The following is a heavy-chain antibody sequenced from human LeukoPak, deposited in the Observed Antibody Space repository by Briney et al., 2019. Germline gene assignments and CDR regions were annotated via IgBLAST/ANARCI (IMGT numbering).Heavy chain of an antibody. CDR3: ARDYSTTWSYGMDV. V-gene: IGHV3-33*01. CDR2: IWYDETNK. CDR1: GFTFSRYG. Sequence: PGRSLRLSCAASGFTFSRYGMHWVRQAPGKGLGWVAVIWYDETNKYHADSVKGRFTISRDNYKNTLYLQMNSLRAEDTAVYYCARDYSTTWSYGMDVWGQGTTVTVSS. D-gene: IGHD2-2*01. J-gene: IGHJ6*02.